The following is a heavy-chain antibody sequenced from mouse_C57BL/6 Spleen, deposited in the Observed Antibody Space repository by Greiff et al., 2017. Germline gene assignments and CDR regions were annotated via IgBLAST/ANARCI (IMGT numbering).Heavy chain of an antibody. J-gene: IGHJ4*01. Sequence: VKLQQPGAELVMPGASVKLSCKASGYTFTSYWMHWVKQRPGQGLEWIGEIDPSDSYTNYNQKFKGKSTLTVDKSSSTAYMQLSSLTSEDSAVYSCARWGDGYYEDYWGQGTSVTVSS. CDR2: IDPSDSYT. V-gene: IGHV1-69*01. CDR3: ARWGDGYYEDY. CDR1: GYTFTSYW. D-gene: IGHD2-3*01.